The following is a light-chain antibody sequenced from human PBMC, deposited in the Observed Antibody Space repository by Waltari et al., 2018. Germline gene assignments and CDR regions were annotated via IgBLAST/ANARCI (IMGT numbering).Light chain of an antibody. V-gene: IGKV4-1*01. J-gene: IGKJ4*01. CDR1: RSVLYSPNNKTY. CDR3: QQFYGSPFT. Sequence: DIVMTQSSDFLGVSRGERAPINCKSRRSVLYSPNNKTYLSWYQQKPGQPPKLLIYWASTRESGVPDRFSGSGSGTDFTLAISILQAEDVALYYCQQFYGSPFTFGGGTKVEIK. CDR2: WAS.